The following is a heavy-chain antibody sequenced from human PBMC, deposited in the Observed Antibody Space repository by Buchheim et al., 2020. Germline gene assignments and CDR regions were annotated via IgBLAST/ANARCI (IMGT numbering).Heavy chain of an antibody. V-gene: IGHV4-59*01. CDR3: ARAFSLGYCSSTSCYTDWFDP. Sequence: QVQLQESGPGLVKPSETLSLTCTVSGGSISSYYWSWIRQPPGKGLEWIGYIYYSGSTNHNPSLKSRVTISVDTSKNQFSLKLSSVTAADTAVYYCARAFSLGYCSSTSCYTDWFDPWGQGTL. CDR1: GGSISSYY. CDR2: IYYSGST. D-gene: IGHD2-2*02. J-gene: IGHJ5*02.